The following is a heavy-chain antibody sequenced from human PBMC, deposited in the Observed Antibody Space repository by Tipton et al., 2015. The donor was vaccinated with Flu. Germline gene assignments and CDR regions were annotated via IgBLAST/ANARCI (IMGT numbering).Heavy chain of an antibody. CDR2: IKSKTSGGTI. CDR1: GFIFSDAW. CDR3: MWQQDLYNGMDV. V-gene: IGHV3-15*01. J-gene: IGHJ6*02. Sequence: GSLRLSCAASGFIFSDAWMNWVRLAPGKGLEWVGRIKSKTSGGTIDYAAPVKGRFTISRDDSEHTLYLQMNSLESEDTAVYYCMWQQDLYNGMDVWGQGTTVTVSS. D-gene: IGHD6-13*01.